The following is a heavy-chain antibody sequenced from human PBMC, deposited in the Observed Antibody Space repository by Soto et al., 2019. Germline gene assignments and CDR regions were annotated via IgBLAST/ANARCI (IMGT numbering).Heavy chain of an antibody. CDR2: ISAYNGNT. CDR3: ARDCSSTSCYAY. J-gene: IGHJ4*02. CDR1: GYTFTSYG. D-gene: IGHD2-2*01. Sequence: QVQLVQSGAEVKKPGASVKVSCKASGYTFTSYGISWVRQAPGQGLEWMGWISAYNGNTNYAQKIQGRVTMTTDTCTSTAYMELRSLRSADKAVDYCARDCSSTSCYAYCGQGTLVTVSS. V-gene: IGHV1-18*01.